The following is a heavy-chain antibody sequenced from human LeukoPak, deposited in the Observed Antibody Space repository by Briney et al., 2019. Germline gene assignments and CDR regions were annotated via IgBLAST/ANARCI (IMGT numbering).Heavy chain of an antibody. Sequence: KPGGSLRLSCAASGLTFSSYSMNWVRQAPGKGLEWVSSISSSSSYIYYADSVKGRFTISRDNAKNSLYLQMSSLRAEDTAVYYCARDSTVGSFFDLWGRGTLVTVSS. CDR3: ARDSTVGSFFDL. J-gene: IGHJ2*01. CDR2: ISSSSSYI. V-gene: IGHV3-21*01. CDR1: GLTFSSYS. D-gene: IGHD2-2*01.